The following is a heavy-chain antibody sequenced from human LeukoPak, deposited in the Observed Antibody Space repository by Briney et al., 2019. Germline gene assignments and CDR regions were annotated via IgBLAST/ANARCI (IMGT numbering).Heavy chain of an antibody. CDR1: GFTFSSYG. J-gene: IGHJ6*02. D-gene: IGHD2-15*01. CDR2: ISYDGSNK. V-gene: IGHV3-30*18. Sequence: GGSLRLSCAASGFTFSSYGMHWVRQAPGKGLEWGAVISYDGSNKYYADSVKGRFTISRDNSKNTLYLQMNSLRAEDTAVYYCAKEGGYCSGGSCYSSYYYYGMDVWGQGTTVTVSS. CDR3: AKEGGYCSGGSCYSSYYYYGMDV.